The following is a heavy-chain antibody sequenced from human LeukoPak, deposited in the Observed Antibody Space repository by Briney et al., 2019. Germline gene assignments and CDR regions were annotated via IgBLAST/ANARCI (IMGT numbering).Heavy chain of an antibody. CDR3: ARDRNYGSGSCNPPLGY. Sequence: GGSLRLSCAASGFTFSNYGMHWVRQAPGKGLEWVAVIWYDGSNIYYADSVKGRFTISRDNSKNTLCLQMNSLRAEDTAVYYCARDRNYGSGSCNPPLGYWGQGTLVTVSS. V-gene: IGHV3-33*01. CDR1: GFTFSNYG. D-gene: IGHD3-10*01. J-gene: IGHJ4*02. CDR2: IWYDGSNI.